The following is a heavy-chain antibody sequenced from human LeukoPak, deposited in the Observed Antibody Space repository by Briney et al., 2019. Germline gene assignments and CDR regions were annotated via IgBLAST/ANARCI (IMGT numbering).Heavy chain of an antibody. V-gene: IGHV4-59*01. CDR1: GGSISSYY. CDR3: ARVDRVATISY. CDR2: IYYSGST. Sequence: PSETLSLTCTVSGGSISSYYWSWIRQPPGKGLEWIGYIYYSGSTNYNPSLKSRVTISVDTSKNQFSLELSSVTAADTAVYYCARVDRVATISYWGQGTLVTVSS. D-gene: IGHD5-12*01. J-gene: IGHJ4*02.